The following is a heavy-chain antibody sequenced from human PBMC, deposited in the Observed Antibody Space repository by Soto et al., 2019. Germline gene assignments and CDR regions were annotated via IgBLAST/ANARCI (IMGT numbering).Heavy chain of an antibody. V-gene: IGHV4-31*03. J-gene: IGHJ4*02. D-gene: IGHD6-13*01. CDR2: IYYSGST. CDR1: GGSISSGGYY. CDR3: ARLYGSRGPFDY. Sequence: PSETLSLTCTVSGGSISSGGYYWSWIRQHPGKGLEWIGYIYYSGSTYYNPSLKSRVTISVDTSKNQFSLKLSSVTAADTAVYYCARLYGSRGPFDYWGQGTLVTVSS.